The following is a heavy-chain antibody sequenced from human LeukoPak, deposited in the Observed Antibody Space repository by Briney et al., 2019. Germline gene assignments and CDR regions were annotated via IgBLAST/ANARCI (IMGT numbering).Heavy chain of an antibody. D-gene: IGHD4-17*01. CDR1: GGPFSGYY. V-gene: IGHV4-34*01. CDR2: INHSGST. J-gene: IGHJ4*02. Sequence: SETLSLTCAVYGGPFSGYYWSWIRQPPGRGLEWIGEINHSGSTNYNPSLKSRVTISVDTSKNQFSLKLSSVTAADTAVYYCARADYGDYYFDYWGQGTLVTVSS. CDR3: ARADYGDYYFDY.